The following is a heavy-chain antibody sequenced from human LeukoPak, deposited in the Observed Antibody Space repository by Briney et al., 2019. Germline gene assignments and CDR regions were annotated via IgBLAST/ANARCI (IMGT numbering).Heavy chain of an antibody. Sequence: GGSLSLSCAPSDFTASSIYMSWVRQAPGKGLGWVSVIHKNAITSYADTVKARLTISRDNSKNTLSLQINNRRVDDTPVYHCAGSLRVRGVPDYMDVWGKGTTVTVYS. V-gene: IGHV3-53*01. CDR2: IHKNAIT. CDR1: DFTASSIY. D-gene: IGHD3-10*02. CDR3: AGSLRVRGVPDYMDV. J-gene: IGHJ6*03.